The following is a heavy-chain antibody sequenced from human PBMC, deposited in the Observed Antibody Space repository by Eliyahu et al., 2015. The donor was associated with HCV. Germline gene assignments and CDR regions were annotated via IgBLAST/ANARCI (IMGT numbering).Heavy chain of an antibody. V-gene: IGHV1-8*01. CDR1: GYSFTSYD. D-gene: IGHD3/OR15-3a*01. J-gene: IGHJ4*02. Sequence: QVQLVQSGAEVKKPGASVKVSCKASGYSFTSYDINWVRQAAGQGLEWMGWLNPNSGNTGYAQKFQGRVTMTRNTSISTAYMELSSLGSDDTAVYYCARGTRTEDYWGQGTLVTVSS. CDR2: LNPNSGNT. CDR3: ARGTRTEDY.